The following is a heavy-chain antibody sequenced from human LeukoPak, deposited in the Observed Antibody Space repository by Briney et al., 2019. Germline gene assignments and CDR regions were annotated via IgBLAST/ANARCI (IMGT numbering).Heavy chain of an antibody. J-gene: IGHJ4*02. Sequence: GRSLRLSCAASGFTFSSYAMHWVRQAPGKGLEWVAVISYDGSNKYYADSVKGRFTISRDNSKNTLYLQMNSLRAEDTAVYYCARDRITIFGVIDYWGQGTLVTVSS. V-gene: IGHV3-30-3*01. D-gene: IGHD3-3*01. CDR2: ISYDGSNK. CDR1: GFTFSSYA. CDR3: ARDRITIFGVIDY.